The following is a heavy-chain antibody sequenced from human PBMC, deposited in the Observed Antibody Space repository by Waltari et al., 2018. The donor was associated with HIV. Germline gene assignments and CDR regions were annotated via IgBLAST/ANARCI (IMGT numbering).Heavy chain of an antibody. D-gene: IGHD4-17*01. CDR3: ARMTTVTRGGY. CDR2: ISSSGSTI. V-gene: IGHV3-48*03. J-gene: IGHJ4*02. CDR1: GFTFSSYE. Sequence: EVQLVESGGGLVQPGGSLRLSCAASGFTFSSYEMNWVRQAPGKGLECVSYISSSGSTIYYADSVKGRFTISRDNAKNSLYLQMNSLRAEDTAVYYCARMTTVTRGGYWGQGTLVTVSS.